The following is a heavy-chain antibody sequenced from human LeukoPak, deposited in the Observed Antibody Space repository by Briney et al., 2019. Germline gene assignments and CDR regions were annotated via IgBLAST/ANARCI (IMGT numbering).Heavy chain of an antibody. D-gene: IGHD3-16*01. Sequence: SETLSLTCTVSGGSITSYYWSWIRQPPGKGLEWIGYIYYSGSTTYNPSLKSRVTISIDTSKNQFSLKLRSVTAADTAVYYCARETPSNVAWFDPWGQGTLVTVSS. J-gene: IGHJ5*02. CDR3: ARETPSNVAWFDP. V-gene: IGHV4-59*01. CDR2: IYYSGST. CDR1: GGSITSYY.